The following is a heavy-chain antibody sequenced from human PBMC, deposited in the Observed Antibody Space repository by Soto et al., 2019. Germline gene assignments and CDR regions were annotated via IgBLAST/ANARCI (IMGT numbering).Heavy chain of an antibody. Sequence: SETLSLTCTVSGGSMRNYFWTWIRQPPGKGLEWIGYIHYSGTTSFFPSYNPTLRSRVTISEDTSKNQFSLKLLSVTTADTAVYFCAAGEASSRNLAPYYLDFWGQGTLVTVSS. J-gene: IGHJ4*02. V-gene: IGHV4-59*01. CDR3: AAGEASSRNLAPYYLDF. D-gene: IGHD6-13*01. CDR1: GGSMRNYF. CDR2: IHYSGTT.